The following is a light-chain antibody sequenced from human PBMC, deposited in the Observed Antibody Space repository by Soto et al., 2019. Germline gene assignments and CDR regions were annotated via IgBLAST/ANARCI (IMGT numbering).Light chain of an antibody. CDR2: AAS. CDR3: QKHNSAPFT. CDR1: QGINNY. V-gene: IGKV1-27*01. J-gene: IGKJ3*01. Sequence: DIQMTQSPSSLSASVGDRVTITCRARQGINNYLAWYQQKPGKVPKLLIYAASTLQLGIPSRFSGSGSGTDFTLTISSLQPEDVATYYCQKHNSAPFTFGPGTKVDIK.